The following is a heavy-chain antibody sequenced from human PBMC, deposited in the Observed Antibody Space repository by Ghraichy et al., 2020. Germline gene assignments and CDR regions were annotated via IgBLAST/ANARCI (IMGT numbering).Heavy chain of an antibody. CDR1: GFVFIDYG. V-gene: IGHV3-23*05. CDR3: AKDLVLVDS. Sequence: GGSLRLSCAASGFVFIDYGMSWVRHAPGKGLEWVSTINYSGTNTHYADSVQGRFTISRDNSRSTLYLQMDSLRAEDTAVYYCAKDLVLVDSWGQGRLVTVSS. J-gene: IGHJ4*02. D-gene: IGHD6-13*01. CDR2: INYSGTNT.